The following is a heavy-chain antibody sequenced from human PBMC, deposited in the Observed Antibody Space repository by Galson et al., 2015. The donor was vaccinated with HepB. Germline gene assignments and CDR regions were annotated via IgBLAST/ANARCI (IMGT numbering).Heavy chain of an antibody. D-gene: IGHD6-13*01. CDR3: AKDQGIAAVENYFDY. CDR2: ISYDGSNK. CDR1: GFTFSSYA. J-gene: IGHJ4*02. Sequence: SLRLSCAASGFTFSSYAMHWVRQAPGKGLEWVAVISYDGSNKYYADSVKGRFTISRDNSKNTLYLQMNSLRAEDTAVYYCAKDQGIAAVENYFDYWGQGTLVTVSS. V-gene: IGHV3-30*04.